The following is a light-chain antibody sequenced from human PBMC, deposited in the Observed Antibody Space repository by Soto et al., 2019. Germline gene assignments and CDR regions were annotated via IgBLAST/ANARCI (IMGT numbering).Light chain of an antibody. J-gene: IGKJ5*01. CDR3: MQALQTSIT. Sequence: DLVMTQSPLSLPVTPGEPASISCRSSQSLLHSNGYNYLDWYLQKPGQSPLLLIYLGSNRASGVPDRFSGSGSGTDFTLKISRVEAEDVGVYYCMQALQTSITFGQGTRLEIK. CDR1: QSLLHSNGYNY. V-gene: IGKV2-28*01. CDR2: LGS.